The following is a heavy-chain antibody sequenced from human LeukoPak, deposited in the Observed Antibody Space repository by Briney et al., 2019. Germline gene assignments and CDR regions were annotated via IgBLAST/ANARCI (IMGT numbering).Heavy chain of an antibody. D-gene: IGHD2-2*01. CDR1: GFTVSSNY. V-gene: IGHV3-53*01. Sequence: PGGSLRLSCAASGFTVSSNYMSWVRQAPGKGLEWVSVIYSGGSTYYADSVKGRFTISRDNSKNTLYLQMNSLRAEDTALYYCAKGPAAMFYYGMDVWGQGTTVTVSS. CDR3: AKGPAAMFYYGMDV. J-gene: IGHJ6*02. CDR2: IYSGGST.